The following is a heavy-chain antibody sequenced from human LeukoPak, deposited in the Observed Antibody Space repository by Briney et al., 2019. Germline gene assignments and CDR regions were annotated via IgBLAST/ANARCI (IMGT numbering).Heavy chain of an antibody. D-gene: IGHD2-2*01. CDR2: ISWNRGSI. J-gene: IGHJ4*02. CDR1: GFTFDDYA. Sequence: PGGSLRLSCAASGFTFDDYAMHWVRQAPGKGLEWVSGISWNRGSIGYADSVKGRFTISIDNAKMSLYLQMNSLRVEDTALYYCAKGYCSSISCHADNWGQGTLVTASS. CDR3: AKGYCSSISCHADN. V-gene: IGHV3-9*01.